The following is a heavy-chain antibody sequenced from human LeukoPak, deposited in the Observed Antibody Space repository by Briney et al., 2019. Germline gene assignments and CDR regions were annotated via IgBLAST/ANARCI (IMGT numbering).Heavy chain of an antibody. CDR1: GFTFSNYA. CDR3: VRGQTMPPDYFDY. D-gene: IGHD1/OR15-1a*01. Sequence: PGGSLRLSCAASGFTFSNYAIHWVRQAPGRGLEYISAMSSNGITTFYANSVRGRFTISRDNSKNTVYLQMGSLRAEDMAVYYCVRGQTMPPDYFDYWGQGTLVTVSS. V-gene: IGHV3-64*01. J-gene: IGHJ4*02. CDR2: MSSNGITT.